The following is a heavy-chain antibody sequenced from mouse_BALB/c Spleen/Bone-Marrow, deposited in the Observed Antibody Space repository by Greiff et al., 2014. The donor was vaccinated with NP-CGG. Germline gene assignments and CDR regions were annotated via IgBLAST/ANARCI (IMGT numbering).Heavy chain of an antibody. Sequence: VQLQESGAELVKPGASVKLSCKASGYTFTSYWMHRVKQRPGQGLEWIGEINPSNGRTNYNEKFKSKAALTVDKSSSTAYMQLSSLTSEDSAVYYCARRTTTVVATDYWGHGTTLTVSS. V-gene: IGHV1S81*02. J-gene: IGHJ2*01. CDR3: ARRTTTVVATDY. D-gene: IGHD1-1*01. CDR1: GYTFTSYW. CDR2: INPSNGRT.